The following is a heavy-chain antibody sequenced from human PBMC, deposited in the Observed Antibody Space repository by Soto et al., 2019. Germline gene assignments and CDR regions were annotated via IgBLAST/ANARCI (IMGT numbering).Heavy chain of an antibody. CDR1: GYSFTSDG. Sequence: QVQLVQSGAEVKKPGASVKVSCKASGYSFTSDGISWVRQAPGQGLEWMGWISAYNGHTNYAQKLQGRVTMTTDTSTSTAYMELRSLRSDDTAVYSCARTGDVITFGGVIAPGYYYYYLMDVWGQGTTVTVSS. D-gene: IGHD3-16*02. CDR3: ARTGDVITFGGVIAPGYYYYYLMDV. V-gene: IGHV1-18*01. CDR2: ISAYNGHT. J-gene: IGHJ6*02.